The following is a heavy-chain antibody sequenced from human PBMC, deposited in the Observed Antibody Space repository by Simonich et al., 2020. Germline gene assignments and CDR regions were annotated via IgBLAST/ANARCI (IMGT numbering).Heavy chain of an antibody. V-gene: IGHV1-2*02. Sequence: QVQLVQSGAEVKKPGASVKVSCKASGYTFTGYYMHWVRQAPGQGRGWMGWINPNSGGTNYAQKFQGRVTMTRDTSISTAYMELSRLRSDDTAVYYCARPRITIFGVVKGAFDIWGQGTMVTVSS. CDR1: GYTFTGYY. CDR2: INPNSGGT. J-gene: IGHJ3*02. CDR3: ARPRITIFGVVKGAFDI. D-gene: IGHD3-3*01.